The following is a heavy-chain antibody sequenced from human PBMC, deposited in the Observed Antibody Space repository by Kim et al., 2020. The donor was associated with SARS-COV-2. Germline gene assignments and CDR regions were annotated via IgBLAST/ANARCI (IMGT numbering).Heavy chain of an antibody. CDR1: GFTFSSSW. CDR3: SRPWGY. Sequence: GGSLRLSCAASGFTFSSSWMHWVRQAPGKGLVWVSGMNGDGSSTNCADSVKGRFTISRDNAKNTLYLQMNSLRAEDTAVYYCSRPWGYWGRGTLVTVSS. J-gene: IGHJ4*02. CDR2: MNGDGSST. D-gene: IGHD7-27*01. V-gene: IGHV3-74*01.